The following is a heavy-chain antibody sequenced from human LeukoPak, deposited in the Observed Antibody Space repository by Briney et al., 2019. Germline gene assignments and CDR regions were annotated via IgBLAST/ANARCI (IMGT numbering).Heavy chain of an antibody. J-gene: IGHJ4*02. Sequence: PGGSLRLSCAASGFTFSSYAMSWVRQAPGKGLEWVSAISGSGGSTYYADSVKGRFTISRDNSKNTLYLQMNSLRAEDTAVYYCAKEHYYDSSGYYPRYYFDYWGQGTLVTVSS. CDR2: ISGSGGST. CDR3: AKEHYYDSSGYYPRYYFDY. CDR1: GFTFSSYA. D-gene: IGHD3-22*01. V-gene: IGHV3-23*01.